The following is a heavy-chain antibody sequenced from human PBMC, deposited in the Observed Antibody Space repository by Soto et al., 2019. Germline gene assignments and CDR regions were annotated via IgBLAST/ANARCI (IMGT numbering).Heavy chain of an antibody. Sequence: GASVKVSCKASGYIFLNYAIHWVRQAPGQRPEWVGWMNPANGNTRYAQKLQGRVTMTTNTSISTAYMELSSLRSEDTAVYYCARLPSSITIFGVVIAPYYYYMDVWGKGTTVTVSS. CDR1: GYIFLNYA. J-gene: IGHJ6*03. CDR2: MNPANGNT. V-gene: IGHV1-8*01. D-gene: IGHD3-3*01. CDR3: ARLPSSITIFGVVIAPYYYYMDV.